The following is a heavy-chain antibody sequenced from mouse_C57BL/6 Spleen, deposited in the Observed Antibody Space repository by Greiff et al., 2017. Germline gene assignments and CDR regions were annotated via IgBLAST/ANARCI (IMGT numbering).Heavy chain of an antibody. CDR3: ARTSNWDQAWFAY. CDR1: GYSFTGYY. V-gene: IGHV1-42*01. Sequence: EVQLQQSGPELVKPGASVKISCKASGYSFTGYYMNWVKQSPEKSLEWIGEINPSTGGTTYNQKFKAKATLTVDKSSSTAYMQLKSLTSEDSAVYYCARTSNWDQAWFAYWGQGTLVTVSA. D-gene: IGHD4-1*01. CDR2: INPSTGGT. J-gene: IGHJ3*01.